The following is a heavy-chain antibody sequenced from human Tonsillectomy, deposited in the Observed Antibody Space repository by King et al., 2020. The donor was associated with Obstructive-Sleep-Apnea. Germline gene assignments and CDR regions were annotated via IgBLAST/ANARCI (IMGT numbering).Heavy chain of an antibody. CDR1: GFTFSIYW. Sequence: VQLVESGGGLVQPGGSLILSCAAAGFTFSIYWMSGVRKVAGKGLERGANRKQDGREKNYVESVKGRFTISRDNAKNSLYLQMNSLRAEDTAVYYCARVGYYDSSWGYWGQGTLVTVSS. D-gene: IGHD3-22*01. J-gene: IGHJ4*02. CDR3: ARVGYYDSSWGY. CDR2: RKQDGREK. V-gene: IGHV3-7*01.